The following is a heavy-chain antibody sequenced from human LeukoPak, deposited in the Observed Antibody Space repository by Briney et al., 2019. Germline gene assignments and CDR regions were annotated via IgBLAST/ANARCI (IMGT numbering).Heavy chain of an antibody. CDR1: GFTFSSYG. Sequence: PGGSLRLSCAASGFTFSSYGMHWVRQAPGKGLEWVSIIYSGNSTYYADSVKGRFTISRDNSKNTLYLQMNSLRAEDTAMYYCTRDRPGSSDPLDAFDIWGQGTMVTVSS. J-gene: IGHJ3*02. CDR2: IYSGNST. CDR3: TRDRPGSSDPLDAFDI. V-gene: IGHV3-66*01. D-gene: IGHD3-10*01.